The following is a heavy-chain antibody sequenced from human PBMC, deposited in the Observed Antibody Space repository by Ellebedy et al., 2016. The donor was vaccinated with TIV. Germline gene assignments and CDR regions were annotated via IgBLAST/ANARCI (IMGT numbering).Heavy chain of an antibody. CDR3: ASLIIMRTVSSWFDP. Sequence: PGGSLRLSCVAYGFTFSTYGMHWVRQAPGKGPEWVALLSEDGSYNYYADSVKGRFTISRDNPRSMMYLQMNSLRTEDTAVYFCASLIIMRTVSSWFDPWGQGTLVTVSS. V-gene: IGHV3-33*05. CDR2: LSEDGSYN. CDR1: GFTFSTYG. D-gene: IGHD4-17*01. J-gene: IGHJ5*02.